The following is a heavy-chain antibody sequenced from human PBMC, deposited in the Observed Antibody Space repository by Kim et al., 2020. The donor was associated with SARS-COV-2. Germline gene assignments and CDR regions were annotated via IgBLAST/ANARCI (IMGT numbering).Heavy chain of an antibody. J-gene: IGHJ5*02. CDR3: TRDIVVAGVRFDP. D-gene: IGHD6-19*01. Sequence: ASVKVSCKASGYTFTSYGISWVRQAPGQGLEWMGWISGNNGDTKYAQKLQGRVTMTIDTSTNTAYMELRSLRSDDTAVYYCTRDIVVAGVRFDPWGQGTL. CDR1: GYTFTSYG. CDR2: ISGNNGDT. V-gene: IGHV1-18*01.